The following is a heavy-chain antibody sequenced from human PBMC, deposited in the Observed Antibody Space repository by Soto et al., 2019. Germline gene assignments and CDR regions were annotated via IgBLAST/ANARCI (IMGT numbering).Heavy chain of an antibody. Sequence: PSETLSLTCTVSGGSISSYYWSWIRQPPGKGLEWIGYIYYSGSTNYNPSLKSRVTISVDTSKNQFSLKLSSVTAADTAVYYCATMVRGVNYYYYYYMDVWGKGTTVTVSS. J-gene: IGHJ6*03. CDR3: ATMVRGVNYYYYYYMDV. CDR1: GGSISSYY. D-gene: IGHD3-10*01. V-gene: IGHV4-59*01. CDR2: IYYSGST.